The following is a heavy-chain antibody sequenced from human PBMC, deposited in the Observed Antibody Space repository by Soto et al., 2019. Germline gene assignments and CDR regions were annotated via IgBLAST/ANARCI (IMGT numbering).Heavy chain of an antibody. Sequence: PGESLKISCQGSGYSFISDWINWVRQMPGKGLEWMGRIDPSNSKINYSPSFQGHVTISTDKSISTAYLQWSSLKASDTAIYYCAIAHYYESGSSDFWGQGTLVTVSS. D-gene: IGHD3-10*01. CDR3: AIAHYYESGSSDF. CDR2: IDPSNSKI. J-gene: IGHJ4*02. V-gene: IGHV5-10-1*01. CDR1: GYSFISDW.